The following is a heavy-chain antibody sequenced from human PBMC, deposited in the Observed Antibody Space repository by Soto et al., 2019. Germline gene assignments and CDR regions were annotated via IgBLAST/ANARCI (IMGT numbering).Heavy chain of an antibody. D-gene: IGHD2-21*01. Sequence: VRQSTGPGIDWMGGIIPIFGTANYAQKFQGRVTITADESTSTAYMELSSLRSEDTAVYYCARDRVGGDGNKTDYYYYGMDGSAQGTTVAGYS. J-gene: IGHJ6*01. CDR3: ARDRVGGDGNKTDYYYYGMDG. CDR2: IIPIFGTA. V-gene: IGHV1-69*01.